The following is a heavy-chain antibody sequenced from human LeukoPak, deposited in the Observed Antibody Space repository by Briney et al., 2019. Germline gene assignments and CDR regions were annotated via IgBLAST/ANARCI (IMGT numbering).Heavy chain of an antibody. J-gene: IGHJ2*01. Sequence: SETLSLTCTVSGGSISSYYWSWIRQPPGKGLEWIGSIYYSGSTYYNPSLKSRVSISVDTSKNQFSLKLSSVTAADTAVYYCASSYSSGWYQSLGYFDLWGRGTLVTVSS. CDR3: ASSYSSGWYQSLGYFDL. V-gene: IGHV4-59*12. CDR2: IYYSGST. D-gene: IGHD6-19*01. CDR1: GGSISSYY.